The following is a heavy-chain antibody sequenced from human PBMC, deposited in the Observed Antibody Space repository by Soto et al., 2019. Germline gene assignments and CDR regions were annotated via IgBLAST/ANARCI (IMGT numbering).Heavy chain of an antibody. CDR1: GFTFSSYG. CDR3: ARDSGYCSGGSCYGYYYYGMDV. V-gene: IGHV3-33*01. Sequence: GGSLRLSCAASGFTFSSYGMHWVRQAPGKGLEWVAVIWYDGSNKYYADSVKGRFTISRDNSKNTLYLQMNSLRAEDTAVYYCARDSGYCSGGSCYGYYYYGMDVWGQGTTVTVSS. D-gene: IGHD2-15*01. J-gene: IGHJ6*02. CDR2: IWYDGSNK.